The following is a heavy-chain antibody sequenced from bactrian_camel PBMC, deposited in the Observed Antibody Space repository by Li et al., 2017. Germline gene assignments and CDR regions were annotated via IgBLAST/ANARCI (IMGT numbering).Heavy chain of an antibody. V-gene: IGHV3S1*01. D-gene: IGHD7*01. CDR1: GFTFSLNC. Sequence: HVRLVESGGGSVRAGGSLRLSCVASGFTFSLNCMGWFRQVPGKEREGVASIYPRGGGGSTSYADSVEGRFTVSQDNAENTMYLQMNSLKPEDTAMYYCAADARQYAFTSQWTDEFAYNFWGQGTQVTVS. CDR3: AADARQYAFTSQWTDEFAYNF. J-gene: IGHJ4*01. CDR2: IYPRGGGGST.